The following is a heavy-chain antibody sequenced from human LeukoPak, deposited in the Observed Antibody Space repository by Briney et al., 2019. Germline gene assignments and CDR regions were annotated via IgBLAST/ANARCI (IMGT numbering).Heavy chain of an antibody. D-gene: IGHD3-16*01. J-gene: IGHJ4*02. CDR3: ARANMITFGGVTVDY. V-gene: IGHV3-23*01. Sequence: GGSLGLSCAASGFTFSSYAMSWVRQAPGKGLEWVSAISGSGGSTYYADSVKGRFTISRDNSKNTLYLQMNSLRAEDTALYYCARANMITFGGVTVDYWGQGTLVTVSS. CDR2: ISGSGGST. CDR1: GFTFSSYA.